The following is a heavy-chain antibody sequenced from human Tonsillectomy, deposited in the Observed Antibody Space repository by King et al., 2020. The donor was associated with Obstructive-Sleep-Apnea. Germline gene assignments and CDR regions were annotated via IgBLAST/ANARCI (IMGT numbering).Heavy chain of an antibody. CDR1: GGSFSGYY. CDR3: AGLRGADY. D-gene: IGHD3-10*01. Sequence: VQLQQWGAGLLKPSETLSLPCAVSGGSFSGYYWSWIRQPPGKGLEWIGEINHSGSTNYNPSLKSRVTISVDTSKNQFSLKLSSVTAADTAVYYCAGLRGADYWGQGTLVTVSS. V-gene: IGHV4-34*01. CDR2: INHSGST. J-gene: IGHJ4*02.